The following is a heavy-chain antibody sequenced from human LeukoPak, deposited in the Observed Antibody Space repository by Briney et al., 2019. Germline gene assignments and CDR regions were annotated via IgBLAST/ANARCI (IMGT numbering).Heavy chain of an antibody. CDR1: GYSISSGYY. CDR2: IYRSGST. CDR3: ARALWFGETFPAY. V-gene: IGHV4-38-2*02. Sequence: SETLSLTCTVSGYSISSGYYWGWIRQPPGKGLEWIGTIYRSGSTYYNASLKRRVTISLDTSKNQFSLKLIPVTAADTAVYYCARALWFGETFPAYWGQGTLVTVSS. D-gene: IGHD3-10*01. J-gene: IGHJ4*02.